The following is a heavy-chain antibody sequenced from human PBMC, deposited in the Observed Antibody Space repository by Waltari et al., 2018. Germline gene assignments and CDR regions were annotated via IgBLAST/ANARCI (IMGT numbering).Heavy chain of an antibody. CDR1: GGTFSSYA. D-gene: IGHD6-6*01. J-gene: IGHJ4*02. CDR2: IIPIFGTA. CDR3: ARGPTDLVRAARPYYFDY. Sequence: QVQLVQSGAEVKKPGSSVKVSCKASGGTFSSYAISWVRPAPGQGLEWMGGIIPIFGTANDAQKFQGRVTITADESTSTAYMELSSLRSEDTAVYYCARGPTDLVRAARPYYFDYWGQGTLVTVSS. V-gene: IGHV1-69*01.